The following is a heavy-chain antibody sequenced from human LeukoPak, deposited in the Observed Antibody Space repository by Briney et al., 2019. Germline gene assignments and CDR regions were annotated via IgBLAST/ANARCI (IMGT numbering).Heavy chain of an antibody. CDR2: IISSGAST. V-gene: IGHV3-23*01. CDR1: GFTFSSYA. D-gene: IGHD4-23*01. Sequence: PGGSLRLSCAASGFTFSSYAMTWVRQAPGKGLEWVSSIISSGASTHYADSVKGRFTISRVSSMNTVYLQMNSLRAEDTAVYYCAKDRYYGDDSVTSSDFWGQGTLVTVSS. J-gene: IGHJ4*02. CDR3: AKDRYYGDDSVTSSDF.